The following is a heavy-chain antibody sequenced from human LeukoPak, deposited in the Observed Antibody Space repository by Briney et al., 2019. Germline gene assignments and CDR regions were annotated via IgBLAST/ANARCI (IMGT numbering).Heavy chain of an antibody. D-gene: IGHD4-23*01. CDR2: IYTSGIT. CDR1: GDSISSGSYY. V-gene: IGHV4-61*02. CDR3: ASGGNSAVILY. J-gene: IGHJ4*02. Sequence: KPSQTLSLTCTVSGDSISSGSYYWSWLRQPAGKGLEWIGRIYTSGITNYNPSLNSRVTISVDTSKNQFSLKLSSVTAADTAVYYCASGGNSAVILYWGQGTLVTVSS.